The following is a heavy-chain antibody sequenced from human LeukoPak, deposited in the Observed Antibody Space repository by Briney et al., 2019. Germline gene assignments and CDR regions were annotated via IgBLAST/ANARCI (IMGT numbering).Heavy chain of an antibody. D-gene: IGHD6-19*01. Sequence: SETLSLTCTVSGGSISSYWSWIRQPPGKGLEWLAYISYAWSTSYNPSLKSRVAISIDTSKNQFSLKLSSVTAADTAVYYCARRLPVTGTHYFGYWGQGTLVIVSS. J-gene: IGHJ4*02. CDR2: ISYAWST. CDR3: ARRLPVTGTHYFGY. CDR1: GGSISSY. V-gene: IGHV4-59*01.